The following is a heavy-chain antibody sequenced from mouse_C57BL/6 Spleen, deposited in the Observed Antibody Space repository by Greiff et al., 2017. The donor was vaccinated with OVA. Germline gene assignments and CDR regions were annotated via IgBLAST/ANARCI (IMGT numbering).Heavy chain of an antibody. CDR3: ARSRDGGYFDV. V-gene: IGHV1-82*01. Sequence: VKLQESGPELVKPGASVKISCKASGYAFSSSWMNWVKQRPGKGLEWIGRIYPGDGDTNYNGKFKGKATLTADKSSSTAYMQLSSLTSEDSAVYFCARSRDGGYFDVWGTGTTVTVSS. CDR2: IYPGDGDT. J-gene: IGHJ1*03. D-gene: IGHD3-3*01. CDR1: GYAFSSSW.